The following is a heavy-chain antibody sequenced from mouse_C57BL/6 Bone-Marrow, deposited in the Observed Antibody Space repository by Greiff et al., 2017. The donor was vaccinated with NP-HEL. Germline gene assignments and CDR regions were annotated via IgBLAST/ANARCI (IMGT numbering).Heavy chain of an antibody. J-gene: IGHJ3*01. CDR1: GYTFTSYW. Sequence: QVQLQQPGAELVKPGASVKLSCKASGYTFTSYWMHWVKQRPGQGLEWIGMIHPNSGSTNYNEKFKSKATLTVDKSSSTAYMQRSSLTSEDSAVYYCARGGGYYAWFAYWGQGTLVTVSA. V-gene: IGHV1-64*01. CDR3: ARGGGYYAWFAY. CDR2: IHPNSGST. D-gene: IGHD2-3*01.